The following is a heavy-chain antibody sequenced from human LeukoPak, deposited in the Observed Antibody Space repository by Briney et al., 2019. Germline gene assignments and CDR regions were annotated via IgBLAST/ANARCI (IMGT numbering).Heavy chain of an antibody. D-gene: IGHD2-2*01. CDR3: AKGRWAYQLPNDAFDI. V-gene: IGHV3-23*01. J-gene: IGHJ3*02. CDR1: GFTFSSYA. Sequence: GGSLRLSCAASGFTFSSYAMSWVRQAPGKGLEWVSAISGSGGSTYYADSVKGRFTISRDNSKNTLYLQMNSLRAEDTAVYYCAKGRWAYQLPNDAFDIWGQGTMVTVSS. CDR2: ISGSGGST.